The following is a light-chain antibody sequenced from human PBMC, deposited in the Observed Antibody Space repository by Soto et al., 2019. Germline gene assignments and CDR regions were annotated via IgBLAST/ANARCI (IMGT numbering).Light chain of an antibody. CDR1: QGISSY. CDR3: QQLNSYPIT. J-gene: IGKJ5*01. Sequence: DIQLTQSPSFLSASVGDRVAITCRASQGISSYLAWFQQRPGTAPKLLIFAASTLQSGVPSRFSGSGSGTDFTLTISSLQPEDFATYYCQQLNSYPITFGQGTRLEMK. V-gene: IGKV1-9*01. CDR2: AAS.